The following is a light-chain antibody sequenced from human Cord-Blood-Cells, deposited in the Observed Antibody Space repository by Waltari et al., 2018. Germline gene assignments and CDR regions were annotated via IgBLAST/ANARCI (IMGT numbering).Light chain of an antibody. CDR3: SSYTSSSTYV. CDR1: SSDVGGYNY. Sequence: QSALTQPASVSGSPGQSITISCTGTSSDVGGYNYVSWYQQHPGKAPNLMSYDVSTRPSEVSNRFSGSKSGNTASLTFAGLHAEDEADYYCSSYTSSSTYVFGTGTKVTVL. J-gene: IGLJ1*01. V-gene: IGLV2-14*01. CDR2: DVS.